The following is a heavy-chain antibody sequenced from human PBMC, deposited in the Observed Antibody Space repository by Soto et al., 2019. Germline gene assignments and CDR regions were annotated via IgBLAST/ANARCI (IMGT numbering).Heavy chain of an antibody. V-gene: IGHV1-18*01. J-gene: IGHJ4*02. Sequence: QVPLVQSGAEVKKPGASVKVSCKASGYTFTSYGISWVRQAPGQGLEWMGWISAYNGNTNYAHKLQGRVTMTTDTSASTDYMELRSLRSDDTAVYYCARVKITGTTYLDYCGQGNLVTVSS. CDR3: ARVKITGTTYLDY. CDR2: ISAYNGNT. D-gene: IGHD1-7*01. CDR1: GYTFTSYG.